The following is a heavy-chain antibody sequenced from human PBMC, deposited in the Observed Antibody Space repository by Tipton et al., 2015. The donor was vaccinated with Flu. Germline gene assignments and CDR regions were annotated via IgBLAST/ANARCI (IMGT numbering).Heavy chain of an antibody. J-gene: IGHJ6*02. CDR1: GGSFSGYY. D-gene: IGHD1-14*01. Sequence: TLSLTCAVYGGSFSGYYWSWIRQPPGKGLEWIGEINHSGSTNYNPSLKSRVTISVDTSKNQFSLKLSSVTAADTAVYYCARVGGRTPAGYGMDVWGQGTTVTVSS. CDR2: INHSGST. V-gene: IGHV4-34*01. CDR3: ARVGGRTPAGYGMDV.